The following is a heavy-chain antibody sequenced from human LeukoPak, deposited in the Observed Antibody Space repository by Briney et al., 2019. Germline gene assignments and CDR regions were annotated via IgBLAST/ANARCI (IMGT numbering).Heavy chain of an antibody. D-gene: IGHD3/OR15-3a*01. V-gene: IGHV3-23*01. J-gene: IGHJ4*02. CDR2: IRSAVETT. CDR3: AKHFCTGLDCSLFDS. CDR1: GFTMSHYG. Sequence: GGSLRLSCAASGFTMSHYGVSWVRQAPGKGLEWISGIRSAVETTHYADSVRGRFIISRDNSKNALSLQLNSLRPEDTALYYCAKHFCTGLDCSLFDSWGQGTLVTVSS.